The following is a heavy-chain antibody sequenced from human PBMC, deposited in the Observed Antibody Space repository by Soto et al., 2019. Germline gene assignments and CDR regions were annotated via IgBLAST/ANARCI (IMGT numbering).Heavy chain of an antibody. V-gene: IGHV3-33*01. CDR3: ARGWGYSSSWFFDY. J-gene: IGHJ4*02. Sequence: QVQLVESGGGVVQPGRSLRLSCAASGFTFSSYGMHCVRQAPGKGLEWVAVIWYDGSNKYYADSVKGRFTISRDNSKNTLYLQMNSLRAEDTAVYYCARGWGYSSSWFFDYWGQGTLVTVSS. CDR2: IWYDGSNK. D-gene: IGHD6-13*01. CDR1: GFTFSSYG.